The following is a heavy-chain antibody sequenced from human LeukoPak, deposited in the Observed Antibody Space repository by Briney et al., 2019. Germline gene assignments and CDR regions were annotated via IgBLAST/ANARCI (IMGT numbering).Heavy chain of an antibody. J-gene: IGHJ4*02. CDR2: ISYDGSNK. CDR1: GFTFSSYA. CDR3: AKTMTNTYYYDSSGSPALDY. D-gene: IGHD3-22*01. V-gene: IGHV3-30*18. Sequence: GGSLRLSCAASGFTFSSYAMHWVRQAPGKGLEWVAVISYDGSNKYYADSVKGRFTISRDNSKNTLYLQMNSLRAEDTAVYYCAKTMTNTYYYDSSGSPALDYWGQGTLVTVSS.